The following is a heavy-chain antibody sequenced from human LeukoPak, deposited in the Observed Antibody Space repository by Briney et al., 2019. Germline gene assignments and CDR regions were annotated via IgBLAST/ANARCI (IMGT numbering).Heavy chain of an antibody. CDR2: IYYSGST. CDR3: ARLTYSSGWPLDY. D-gene: IGHD6-19*01. J-gene: IGHJ4*02. CDR1: GGSISSSSYY. V-gene: IGHV4-39*01. Sequence: SETLSLTCTVSGGSISSSSYYWGWIRQPPGKGLEWIGSIYYSGSTYYNPSLKSRVTISVDTSKNQFSLKLSSVTAADTAVYYCARLTYSSGWPLDYWGQGTLVTVSS.